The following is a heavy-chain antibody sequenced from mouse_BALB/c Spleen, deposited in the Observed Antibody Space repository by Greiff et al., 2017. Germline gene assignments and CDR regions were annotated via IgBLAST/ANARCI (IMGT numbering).Heavy chain of an antibody. CDR1: GYTFTSYW. J-gene: IGHJ2*01. V-gene: IGHV1-87*01. Sequence: QVQLQQSGAELARPGASVKLSCKASGYTFTSYWMQWVKQRPGQGLEWIGAIYPGDGDTRYTQKFKGKATLTADKSSSTAYMQLSSLASEDSAVYYCAREGPYYFDYWGQGTTLTVSS. CDR3: AREGPYYFDY. CDR2: IYPGDGDT.